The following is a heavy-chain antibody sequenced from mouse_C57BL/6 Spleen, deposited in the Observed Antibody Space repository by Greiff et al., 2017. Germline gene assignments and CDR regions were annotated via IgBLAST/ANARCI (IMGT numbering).Heavy chain of an antibody. CDR3: ARDGGGYYPYYAMDY. J-gene: IGHJ4*01. Sequence: EVHLVASEGGLVQPGSSMQLSCTASGFTFSDYSMALVRQVPEKGLEWVANINYDGSSTYYLDSLKSRFIISRDNAKNLLYLQMSSLKSEDTATYYCARDGGGYYPYYAMDYWGQGTSVTVSS. V-gene: IGHV5-16*01. D-gene: IGHD2-3*01. CDR2: INYDGSST. CDR1: GFTFSDYS.